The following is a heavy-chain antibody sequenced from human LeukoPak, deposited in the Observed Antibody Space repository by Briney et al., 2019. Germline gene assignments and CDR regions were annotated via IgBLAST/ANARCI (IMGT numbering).Heavy chain of an antibody. J-gene: IGHJ4*02. CDR1: GFTFNNAW. D-gene: IGHD1-26*01. Sequence: GGSLRLSCAASGFTFNNAWMSWVRQAPGKGLEWVGRIKSKTDGGTTDYAAPVKGRFTISRDESKNTLYLQMSSLKTEDTAVYYCTTDRIVGAPQRRTREDYWGQGTLVTVSS. V-gene: IGHV3-15*01. CDR2: IKSKTDGGTT. CDR3: TTDRIVGAPQRRTREDY.